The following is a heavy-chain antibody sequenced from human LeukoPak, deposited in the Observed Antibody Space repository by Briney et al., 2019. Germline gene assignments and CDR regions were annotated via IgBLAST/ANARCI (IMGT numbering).Heavy chain of an antibody. V-gene: IGHV3-74*01. CDR1: GFTFSNYW. J-gene: IGHJ4*02. D-gene: IGHD1-26*01. CDR3: VRDLRESDF. CDR2: INSDGSTT. Sequence: RTGGSLRLSCAASGFTFSNYWMHRVRQAPGKGLEWVSRINSDGSTTNYADSVKGRITVSRDNAKNTVYLQMNSLRAEDTAVYYCVRDLRESDFWGQGSLVTVSS.